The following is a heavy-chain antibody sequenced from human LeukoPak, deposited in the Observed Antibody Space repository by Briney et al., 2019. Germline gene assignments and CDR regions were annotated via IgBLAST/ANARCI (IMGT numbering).Heavy chain of an antibody. V-gene: IGHV4-39*07. CDR3: TSWAGSHYYYYMDV. CDR1: GGSISSSTYY. Sequence: KPSETLSLTCTVSGGSISSSTYYWGWIRQPPGKGLEWIGSIYYSGSTYYNPSLKSRVTISIDTSKNQFSLKLSSVTAADTAVYYCTSWAGSHYYYYMDVWGKGTTVTVSS. J-gene: IGHJ6*03. D-gene: IGHD2-15*01. CDR2: IYYSGST.